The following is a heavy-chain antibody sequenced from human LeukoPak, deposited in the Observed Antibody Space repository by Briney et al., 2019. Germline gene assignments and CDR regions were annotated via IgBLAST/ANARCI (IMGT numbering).Heavy chain of an antibody. D-gene: IGHD2-15*01. CDR3: ARAFRCSGGRCYADY. V-gene: IGHV5-51*01. J-gene: IGHJ4*02. CDR2: IFPGDSDT. CDR1: GYSFTSYW. Sequence: GESLKISCKGSGYSFTSYWIGWVRQTPGKGLEWMGIIFPGDSDTRYSPSFEGQVTISADKSISTAYPQWSSLKASDTALYYCARAFRCSGGRCYADYWGQGTQVTVSS.